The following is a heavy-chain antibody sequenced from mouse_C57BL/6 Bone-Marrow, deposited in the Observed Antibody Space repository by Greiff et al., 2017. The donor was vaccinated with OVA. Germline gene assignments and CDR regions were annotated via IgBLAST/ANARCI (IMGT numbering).Heavy chain of an antibody. CDR2: IHPNSGST. D-gene: IGHD2-4*01. CDR3: ARTGYDYEGAWFAY. J-gene: IGHJ3*01. Sequence: QVQLQQPGAELVKPGASVKLSCKASGYTFTSYWMHWVKQRPGQGLEWIGMIHPNSGSTNYNEKFKSKATLTVDKSSSTAYMQLSSLTSEDSAVYYCARTGYDYEGAWFAYWGQGTLVTVSA. V-gene: IGHV1-64*01. CDR1: GYTFTSYW.